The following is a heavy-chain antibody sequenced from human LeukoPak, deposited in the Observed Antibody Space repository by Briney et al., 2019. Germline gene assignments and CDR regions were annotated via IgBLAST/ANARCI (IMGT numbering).Heavy chain of an antibody. CDR2: INPNSGGT. D-gene: IGHD3-3*01. CDR1: GYTFTGYY. Sequence: ASVKVSCKASGYTFTGYYMHWVRQAPGQGLEWMGWINPNSGGTNYAQKFQGRVTMTRDTSISTAYMELSSLRSEDTAVYYCAIGVVIIGYYYYMDVWGKGTTVTVSS. J-gene: IGHJ6*03. V-gene: IGHV1-2*02. CDR3: AIGVVIIGYYYYMDV.